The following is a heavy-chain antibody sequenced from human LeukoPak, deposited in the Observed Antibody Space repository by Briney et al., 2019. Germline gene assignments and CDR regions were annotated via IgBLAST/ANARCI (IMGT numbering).Heavy chain of an antibody. V-gene: IGHV3-23*01. J-gene: IGHJ4*02. D-gene: IGHD6-19*01. Sequence: PGGSLRLSCAASGFSFSDYSMHWVRQSPGKGREWVSAISGSGGSTYYADSVKGRFTISRDNSKNTLYLQMNSLRAEDTAVYYCAKTMQWLRVVPFDYWGQGTLVTVSS. CDR2: ISGSGGST. CDR1: GFSFSDYS. CDR3: AKTMQWLRVVPFDY.